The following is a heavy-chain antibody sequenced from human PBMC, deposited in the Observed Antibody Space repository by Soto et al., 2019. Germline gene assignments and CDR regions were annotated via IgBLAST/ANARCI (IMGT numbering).Heavy chain of an antibody. J-gene: IGHJ3*02. V-gene: IGHV4-59*01. D-gene: IGHD3-16*02. CDR2: IYYSGST. CDR1: GDSLSSYY. Sequence: PSETLSLTCTVSGDSLSSYYWSWIRQPPGKGLEWIGYIYYSGSTNYNPSLKSRVTISVDTSKNQFSLKLSSVTAADTAVYYCASQVAYDYIWGSYPAPGAFDIWGQGTMVTVSS. CDR3: ASQVAYDYIWGSYPAPGAFDI.